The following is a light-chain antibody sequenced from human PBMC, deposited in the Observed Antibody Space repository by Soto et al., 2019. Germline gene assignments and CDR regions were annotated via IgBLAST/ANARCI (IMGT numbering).Light chain of an antibody. V-gene: IGKV3-20*01. CDR1: QSVSSSY. Sequence: EIVLTQSPGTLSLSPGERATLSCRASQSVSSSYLAWYQLKPAQAPRLLIYGASSRATGIPDRFTGSGSGTDFTLTITRLEPEDFAVYYCQQFGSSLPITFGQGTRLEI. CDR3: QQFGSSLPIT. CDR2: GAS. J-gene: IGKJ5*01.